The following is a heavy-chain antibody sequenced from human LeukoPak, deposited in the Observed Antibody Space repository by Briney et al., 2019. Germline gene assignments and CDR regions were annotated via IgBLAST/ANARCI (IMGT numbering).Heavy chain of an antibody. CDR2: ISYDGSNK. J-gene: IGHJ5*02. V-gene: IGHV3-30*18. CDR1: GFTFSSYG. Sequence: GGSLRLSCAASGFTFSSYGMHWVRQAPGKGLEWVAVISYDGSNKYYADSVKGRFTISRDNSKNTLYLQMNSLRAEDTAVYYCAKDPHDFWSGYYYNWFDPWGQGTLVTVSS. D-gene: IGHD3-3*01. CDR3: AKDPHDFWSGYYYNWFDP.